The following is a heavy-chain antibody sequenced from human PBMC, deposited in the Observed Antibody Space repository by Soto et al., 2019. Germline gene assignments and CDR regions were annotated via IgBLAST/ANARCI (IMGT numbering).Heavy chain of an antibody. CDR1: GFTFSSYA. V-gene: IGHV3-23*01. CDR3: AKDDPYYHDSSGYSYYYGMDV. Sequence: GGSLRLSCAASGFTFSSYAMSWVRQAPGKGLEWVSAISGSGGSTYYADSVKGRFTISRDNSKNTLYLQMNSLRAEDTAVYYCAKDDPYYHDSSGYSYYYGMDVWGQGTTVTVSS. D-gene: IGHD3-22*01. J-gene: IGHJ6*02. CDR2: ISGSGGST.